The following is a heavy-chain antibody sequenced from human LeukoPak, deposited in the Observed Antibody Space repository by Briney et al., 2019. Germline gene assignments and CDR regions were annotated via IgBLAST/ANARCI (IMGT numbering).Heavy chain of an antibody. CDR2: ISGSGGST. J-gene: IGHJ4*02. CDR3: AKDYYGSGSSDY. Sequence: GASVKVSCKASGYTFTSYGMSWVRQAPGKGLEWVSAISGSGGSTYYADSVKGRFTISRDNSKNTLYLQMNSLRAEDTAVYYCAKDYYGSGSSDYWGQGTLVTVSS. CDR1: GYTFTSYG. D-gene: IGHD3-10*01. V-gene: IGHV3-23*01.